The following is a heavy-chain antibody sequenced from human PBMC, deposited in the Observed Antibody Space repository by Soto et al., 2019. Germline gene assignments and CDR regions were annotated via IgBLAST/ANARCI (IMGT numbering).Heavy chain of an antibody. V-gene: IGHV3-7*01. CDR2: IKQDGSEK. D-gene: IGHD6-13*01. J-gene: IGHJ4*02. CDR1: GFTLSTYW. Sequence: EVQVVESGGGLVQPGGSLRLSCAASGFTLSTYWMTWVRQAPGKGLEWVANIKQDGSEKYYVDSVKGRFTVSRDNAKNSLYLQMNSLRTEDTAVYYCGTADRGTAAGGTVQGGQGTLVTVSS. CDR3: GTADRGTAAGGTVQ.